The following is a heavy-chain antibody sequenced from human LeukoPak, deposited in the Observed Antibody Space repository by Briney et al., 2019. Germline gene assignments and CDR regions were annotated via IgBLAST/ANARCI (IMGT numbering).Heavy chain of an antibody. V-gene: IGHV3-23*01. Sequence: GGSLRVSCAASGFIFSSYAMSWVRQAPGKGLEWVSAISGSGGSTSYADSVKGRFTISRDNSKNTLYLQMNSLRVEDTAVYYCAIDDYYGSSGYYNYWGQGTLVTVSS. D-gene: IGHD3-22*01. CDR2: ISGSGGST. J-gene: IGHJ4*02. CDR1: GFIFSSYA. CDR3: AIDDYYGSSGYYNY.